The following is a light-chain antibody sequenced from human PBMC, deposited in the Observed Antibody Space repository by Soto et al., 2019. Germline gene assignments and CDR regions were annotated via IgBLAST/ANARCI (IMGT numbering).Light chain of an antibody. CDR3: QQYGGSPYT. J-gene: IGKJ2*01. V-gene: IGKV3-20*01. CDR1: QSVRSNY. Sequence: EIVLTQSPGTLSLSPGERATLSCRASQSVRSNYLAWYQQKPGQAPRLLIYGASSRATGIPDRFSGTGSGTDFTLTIIRLEPEDFAVYYCQQYGGSPYTFGQGTKLEIK. CDR2: GAS.